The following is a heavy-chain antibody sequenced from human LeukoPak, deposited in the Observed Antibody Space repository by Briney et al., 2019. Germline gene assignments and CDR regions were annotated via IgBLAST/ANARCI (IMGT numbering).Heavy chain of an antibody. CDR3: AKVGWGCSGGSCYHFDY. CDR2: ISGSGGST. J-gene: IGHJ4*02. D-gene: IGHD2-15*01. V-gene: IGHV3-23*01. Sequence: GGSLRLSCAASGFTFSSYAMSWVRQAPGKGLEWVSAISGSGGSTYYADSVKGRFAISRDNSKNTLYLQMNSLRAEDTAVYYCAKVGWGCSGGSCYHFDYWGQGTLVTVSS. CDR1: GFTFSSYA.